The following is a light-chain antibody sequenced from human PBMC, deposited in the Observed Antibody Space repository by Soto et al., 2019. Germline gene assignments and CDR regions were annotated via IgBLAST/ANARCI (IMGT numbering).Light chain of an antibody. CDR3: QQSYSTPSIT. J-gene: IGKJ5*01. CDR1: QSVSSSY. CDR2: GAS. V-gene: IGKV3-20*01. Sequence: EIVLTQSPGTLSLSPGERATLSCRASQSVSSSYLAWYQQKPGQAPSLLIYGASTRATGTPARFSGSGSGTEFTLTISSLQPEDFATYYCQQSYSTPSITFGQGTRLEIK.